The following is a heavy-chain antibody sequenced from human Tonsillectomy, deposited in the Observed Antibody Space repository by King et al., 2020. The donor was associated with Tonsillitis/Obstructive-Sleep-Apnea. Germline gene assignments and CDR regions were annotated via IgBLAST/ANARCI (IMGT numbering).Heavy chain of an antibody. Sequence: VQLVESGAEVKKPGASVKVSCKASGYTFTGYYMHWVRQAPGPGLEWMGRSNTNSGGTNYAQKFQGRGTMTRDTSSSTAYMERSRLRSDDTAGDYWARGAMQGDMDVWGKGTTVTVSS. CDR3: ARGAMQGDMDV. CDR1: GYTFTGYY. CDR2: SNTNSGGT. V-gene: IGHV1-2*06. J-gene: IGHJ6*03.